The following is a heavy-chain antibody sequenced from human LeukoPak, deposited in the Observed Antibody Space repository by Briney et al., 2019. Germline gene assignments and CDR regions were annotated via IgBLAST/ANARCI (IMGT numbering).Heavy chain of an antibody. CDR2: IYPGDSDA. J-gene: IGHJ4*02. Sequence: GESLKISCKASGHSFTSYWIDWVRQMPGKGLEWMGIIYPGDSDARYSPSFQGQVTISADKSISTAYLQWSSLKASDTAIYYCARHGKNGSTRDYFDYWGQGTPVIVSS. V-gene: IGHV5-51*01. CDR1: GHSFTSYW. D-gene: IGHD1-26*01. CDR3: ARHGKNGSTRDYFDY.